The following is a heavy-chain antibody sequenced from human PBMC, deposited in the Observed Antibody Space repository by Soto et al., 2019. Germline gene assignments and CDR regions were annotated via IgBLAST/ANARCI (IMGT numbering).Heavy chain of an antibody. V-gene: IGHV3-23*01. D-gene: IGHD3-3*01. CDR3: FFFRAEDGIRDTVPVSAFLLNRSSDL. Sequence: EQELEWVSAISRGGSTYYADSVKGRFTISRDNSKNTRYLQMNSLRAEDTAVYFCFFFRAEDGIRDTVPVSAFLLNRSSDL. J-gene: IGHJ2*01. CDR2: ISRGGST.